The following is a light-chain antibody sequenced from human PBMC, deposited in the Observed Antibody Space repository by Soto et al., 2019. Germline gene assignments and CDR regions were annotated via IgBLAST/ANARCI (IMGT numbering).Light chain of an antibody. V-gene: IGKV1-39*01. CDR2: AAS. CDR1: QSIFNY. J-gene: IGKJ1*01. CDR3: QQSYSDWT. Sequence: IQMTQSPSFLSASVGDRVTITCRASQSIFNYLNWYRQKPGKAPELLIYAASSWQSGVPSRFSGSGSGTDFTLTINSLQPEDSATYYCQQSYSDWTFGQGTKVEIK.